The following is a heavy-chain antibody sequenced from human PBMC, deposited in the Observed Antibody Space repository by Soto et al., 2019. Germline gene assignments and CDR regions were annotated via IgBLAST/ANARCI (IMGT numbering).Heavy chain of an antibody. V-gene: IGHV3-53*01. CDR2: IYTGGST. D-gene: IGHD4-4*01. CDR3: ARDLGLDSNQP. Sequence: EVQLVESGGGLIQPGGSLRLSCAASGVTVSSNYMSWVRQAPGKGLEWVSVIYTGGSTSYADSVKGRFTISRDNSKNTGYLQMNSLRVEDTAVYYCARDLGLDSNQPWGQGTLVTVSS. J-gene: IGHJ1*01. CDR1: GVTVSSNY.